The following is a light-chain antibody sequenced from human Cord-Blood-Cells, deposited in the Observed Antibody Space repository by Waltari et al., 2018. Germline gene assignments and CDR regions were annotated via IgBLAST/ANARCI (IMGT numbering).Light chain of an antibody. CDR1: SSDVGSYNL. J-gene: IGLJ1*01. V-gene: IGLV2-23*01. CDR3: CSYAGSSTFYG. CDR2: EGS. Sequence: QSALTQPASVSGSPGQSITISCTGTSSDVGSYNLVSWYQQHPGKAPKIMIYEGSQLPAGVANRFSGSKSVNTASPTIAGLQAEDEAYYYCCSYAGSSTFYGFGTGTKVTVL.